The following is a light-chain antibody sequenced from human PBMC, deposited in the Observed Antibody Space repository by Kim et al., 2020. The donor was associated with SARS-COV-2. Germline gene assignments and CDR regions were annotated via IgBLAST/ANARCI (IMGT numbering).Light chain of an antibody. CDR2: WSS. Sequence: ATINCKSSQSVLYSSNNKNYLAWYQQKPGQPPKLLIYWSSTRESGVPDRFSGSGSGTDFTLTISSLQAEDVAVYYCHQYYSTPWTFGQGTKVDIK. CDR1: QSVLYSSNNKNY. CDR3: HQYYSTPWT. J-gene: IGKJ1*01. V-gene: IGKV4-1*01.